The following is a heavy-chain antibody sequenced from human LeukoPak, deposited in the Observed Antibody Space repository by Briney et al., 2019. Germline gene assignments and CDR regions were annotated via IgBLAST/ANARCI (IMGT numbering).Heavy chain of an antibody. CDR2: LSDNGLTT. V-gene: IGHV3-23*01. CDR3: AKLPNYYYYYMDV. Sequence: GGSLRLSCAASGFTFSRNAMSWVRQAPGKGLEWVAGLSDNGLTTHYADSVKGRFTISRDNSKNTLYLQMSSLRAEDTAVYYCAKLPNYYYYYMDVWGKGTTVSVSS. J-gene: IGHJ6*03. CDR1: GFTFSRNA.